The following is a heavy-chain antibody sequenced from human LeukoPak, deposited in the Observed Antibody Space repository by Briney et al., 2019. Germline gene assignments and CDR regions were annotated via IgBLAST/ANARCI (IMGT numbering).Heavy chain of an antibody. CDR1: GYTFTNYG. CDR3: ARDGSGSSGRYSSYYYYYMDV. V-gene: IGHV1-18*01. J-gene: IGHJ6*03. Sequence: ASVKVSCKASGYTFTNYGITWVRQAPGQGLEWMGWISGYNGHTNYAQRLQGRVTMTTDTSTSTAYMELRSLRSDDTAVYYCARDGSGSSGRYSSYYYYYMDVWGKGTTVTISS. D-gene: IGHD6-19*01. CDR2: ISGYNGHT.